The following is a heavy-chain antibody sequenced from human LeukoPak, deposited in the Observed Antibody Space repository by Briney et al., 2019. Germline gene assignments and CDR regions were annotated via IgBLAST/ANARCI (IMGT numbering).Heavy chain of an antibody. D-gene: IGHD4-17*01. CDR2: INHSGST. CDR3: ARSYGDYVWFSAFDI. J-gene: IGHJ3*02. V-gene: IGHV4-34*01. Sequence: SETLSLTCAVYGGSFSGYYWSWIRQPPGKGLEWIGEINHSGSTNYSLSLKSRVTISVDTSKNQFSLKLSSVTAADTAVYYCARSYGDYVWFSAFDIWGQGTMVTVSS. CDR1: GGSFSGYY.